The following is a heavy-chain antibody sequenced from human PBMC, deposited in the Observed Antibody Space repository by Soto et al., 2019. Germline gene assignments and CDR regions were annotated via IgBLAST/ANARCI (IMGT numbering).Heavy chain of an antibody. CDR2: IYYSGST. Sequence: SETLSLTCTVSGGSISSYYWSWIRQPPGKGLEWIGYIYYSGSTNYNPSLKSRVTISVDTSKNQFSLKLSSVTAADTAVYYCARRYSGNFDFWGQGTLVTVSS. CDR1: GGSISSYY. CDR3: ARRYSGNFDF. D-gene: IGHD1-26*01. V-gene: IGHV4-59*01. J-gene: IGHJ4*02.